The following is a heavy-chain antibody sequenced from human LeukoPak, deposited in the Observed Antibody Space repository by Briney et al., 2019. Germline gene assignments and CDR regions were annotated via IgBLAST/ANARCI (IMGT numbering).Heavy chain of an antibody. V-gene: IGHV1-8*01. CDR1: GYTFTNYD. J-gene: IGHJ4*02. D-gene: IGHD1-26*01. CDR2: MHPNNGNT. CDR3: ARGPMVGADSY. Sequence: ASVKVSCKASGYTFTNYDINWVRQATGQGPEWMGWMHPNNGNTGYAQKFQGRVTMTRDTSISTAYMELSSLSSEDTAVYYCARGPMVGADSYWGQGTLVTVSS.